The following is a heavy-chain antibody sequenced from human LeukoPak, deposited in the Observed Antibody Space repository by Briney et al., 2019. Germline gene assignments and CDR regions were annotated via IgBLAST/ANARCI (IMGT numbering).Heavy chain of an antibody. Sequence: GGSLRLSCAASGFTFSSYTMNWVRQAPGKRLDWVSFISDNSAHIFYADSVKGRFAISRDNAKNSLYLQMSSLTAEDTAVYYCARVRGYSRDFWGQGTLVTVSS. CDR1: GFTFSSYT. CDR2: ISDNSAHI. D-gene: IGHD6-13*01. V-gene: IGHV3-21*01. J-gene: IGHJ4*02. CDR3: ARVRGYSRDF.